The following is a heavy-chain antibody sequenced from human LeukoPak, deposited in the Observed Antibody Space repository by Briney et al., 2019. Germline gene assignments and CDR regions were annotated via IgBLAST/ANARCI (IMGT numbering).Heavy chain of an antibody. V-gene: IGHV4-30-2*01. D-gene: IGHD3-9*01. Sequence: SETLSLTCAVSGGSISSGGYSWSWIRQPPGKGLEWIGYIYHSGSTYYNPSLKSRVTISVDTSKNQFSLKLSSVTAADTAVYYCARDSHILTGYRPNDAFDIWGQGTMVTVSS. CDR2: IYHSGST. CDR3: ARDSHILTGYRPNDAFDI. CDR1: GGSISSGGYS. J-gene: IGHJ3*02.